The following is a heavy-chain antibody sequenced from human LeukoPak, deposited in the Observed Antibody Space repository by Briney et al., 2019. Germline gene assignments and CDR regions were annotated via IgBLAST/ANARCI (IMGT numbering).Heavy chain of an antibody. CDR3: ARASWVSTADAVG. CDR1: GRSFSSFA. J-gene: IGHJ4*02. CDR2: MKGTGET. Sequence: PGGSLRLSCAASGRSFSSFAMSWVRQAPARGLEWLSSMKGTGETIYADSVRGRCTLFRDGSRNTVYLQLNNLRVEDTAVYYCARASWVSTADAVGWGQGTVVTVSS. V-gene: IGHV3-23*01. D-gene: IGHD3-10*01.